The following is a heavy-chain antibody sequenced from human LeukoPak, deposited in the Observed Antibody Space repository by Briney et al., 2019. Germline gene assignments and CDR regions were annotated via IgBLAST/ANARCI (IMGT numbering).Heavy chain of an antibody. CDR1: GFTFSSYG. CDR2: ISYDGSNK. Sequence: GRSLRLSCAASGFTFSSYGMHWVRQAPGKGLEWVAVISYDGSNKYYADSVKGRFTISRDNSKNTLYLQMNSLRAEDTAVYYCAKEDLALHAFDIWGQGTMVTVSS. CDR3: AKEDLALHAFDI. V-gene: IGHV3-30*18. D-gene: IGHD2-15*01. J-gene: IGHJ3*02.